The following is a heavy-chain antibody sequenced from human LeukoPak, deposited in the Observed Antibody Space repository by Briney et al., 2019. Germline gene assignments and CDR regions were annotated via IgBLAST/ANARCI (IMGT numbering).Heavy chain of an antibody. Sequence: SETLSLTCTAPGGSISSYYWSWIRQPPGKGLKWIGYIYYSGSTNYNPSLKSRVTISVDTSKNQFSLKLSSVTAADTAVYYCTRSSSWYDYWGQGTLVSVSS. D-gene: IGHD6-13*01. CDR1: GGSISSYY. CDR3: TRSSSWYDY. V-gene: IGHV4-59*01. CDR2: IYYSGST. J-gene: IGHJ4*02.